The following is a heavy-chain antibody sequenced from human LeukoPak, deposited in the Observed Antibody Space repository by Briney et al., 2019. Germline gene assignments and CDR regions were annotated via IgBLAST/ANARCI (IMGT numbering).Heavy chain of an antibody. J-gene: IGHJ4*02. CDR3: ARGPRGYSYGQFDY. CDR2: IYRGGDT. Sequence: GGSLRLSCAASGFSVSGNYMSWVRQAPGKGLEWVAIIYRGGDTYYADSVKGRFSISRDNSKNTLFLQMNSLSAEDTAVYYCARGPRGYSYGQFDYWGQGTLVTVSS. CDR1: GFSVSGNY. D-gene: IGHD5-18*01. V-gene: IGHV3-66*01.